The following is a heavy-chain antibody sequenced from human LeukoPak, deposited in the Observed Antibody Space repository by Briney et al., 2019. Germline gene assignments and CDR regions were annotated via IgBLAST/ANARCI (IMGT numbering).Heavy chain of an antibody. Sequence: GGSLRLSCSASGFTFSSYAMHWVRQAPGKGLEYVSAISSNGGSTYYADSVKGRFTISRDNSKNTLYLQMSSLRAEDTAVYYCVKGGVAVAAVFDPWGQGTLVTVSS. V-gene: IGHV3-64D*06. CDR3: VKGGVAVAAVFDP. CDR2: ISSNGGST. CDR1: GFTFSSYA. D-gene: IGHD6-19*01. J-gene: IGHJ5*02.